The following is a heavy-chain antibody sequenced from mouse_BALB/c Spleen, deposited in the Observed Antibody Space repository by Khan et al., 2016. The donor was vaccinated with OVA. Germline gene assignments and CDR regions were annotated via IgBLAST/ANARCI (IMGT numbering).Heavy chain of an antibody. CDR1: GCTFTDYY. V-gene: IGHV7-3*02. CDR2: IRKKASGYTT. D-gene: IGHD1-2*01. Sequence: EVELVESGGGLVQPGGSLRLSCATSGCTFTDYYMNWVRQPPGKALEWLGFIRKKASGYTTEYSPSVKGRFTISRDNSQSILYLQMNTLRAEDSATYCCARVDYGYGFAYWGQGTLVTVSA. CDR3: ARVDYGYGFAY. J-gene: IGHJ3*01.